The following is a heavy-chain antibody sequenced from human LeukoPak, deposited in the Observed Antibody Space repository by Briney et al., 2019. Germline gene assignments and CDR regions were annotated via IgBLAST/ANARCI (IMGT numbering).Heavy chain of an antibody. V-gene: IGHV1-46*03. CDR1: GYTFTSYY. D-gene: IGHD1-1*01. CDR2: INPSGGST. Sequence: GALVKVSCKASGYTFTSYYVHWVRQAPGQGLEWMGMINPSGGSTSYAQKFQGRVAMARDTSTSTVYMELSSLRSEDTAVYYCARQLEFGYYYYMDVWGKGTTVTVSS. J-gene: IGHJ6*03. CDR3: ARQLEFGYYYYMDV.